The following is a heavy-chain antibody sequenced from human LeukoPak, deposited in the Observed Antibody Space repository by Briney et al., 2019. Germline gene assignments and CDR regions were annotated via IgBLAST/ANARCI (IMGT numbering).Heavy chain of an antibody. CDR2: ISSSSSYI. Sequence: PGGSLRRSCAASGFTFSSYSMNWVRQAPGKGLEWVSSISSSSSYIYYADSVKGRFTISRDNAKNSLYLQMNSLRAEDTAVYYCARGVDDYGGNATSRTFDYWGQGTLVTVSS. CDR1: GFTFSSYS. D-gene: IGHD4-23*01. CDR3: ARGVDDYGGNATSRTFDY. V-gene: IGHV3-21*01. J-gene: IGHJ4*02.